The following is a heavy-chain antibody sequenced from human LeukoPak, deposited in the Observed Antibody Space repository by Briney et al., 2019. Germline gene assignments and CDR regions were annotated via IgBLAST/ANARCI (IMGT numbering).Heavy chain of an antibody. D-gene: IGHD1-26*01. CDR3: AKDWGGSYYYGMDV. Sequence: PGRSLRLSCAASGFTFSSYGMHWVRQAPGKGLEWVAVISYDGSNKYYADSVKGRFTISRDNSKNTLYLQMNSLRAEDTAVYYCAKDWGGSYYYGMDVWGQGTTVTVSS. CDR1: GFTFSSYG. V-gene: IGHV3-30*18. J-gene: IGHJ6*02. CDR2: ISYDGSNK.